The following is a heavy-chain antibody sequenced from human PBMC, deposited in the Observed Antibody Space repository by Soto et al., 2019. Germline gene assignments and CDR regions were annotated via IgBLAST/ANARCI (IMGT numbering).Heavy chain of an antibody. V-gene: IGHV4-59*01. D-gene: IGHD3-22*01. CDR3: ATSSSDKSDYPDH. CDR2: GGN. Sequence: GGNNYNPSLKSRVTISVDTSKSQFSLRLSSVTAADTAIYYCATSSSDKSDYPDHWGQGNLVTVSS. J-gene: IGHJ5*02.